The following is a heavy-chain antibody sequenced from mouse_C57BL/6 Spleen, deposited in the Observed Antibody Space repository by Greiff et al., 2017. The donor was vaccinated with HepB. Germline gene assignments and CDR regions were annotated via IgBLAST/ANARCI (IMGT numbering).Heavy chain of an antibody. J-gene: IGHJ1*03. CDR3: AREILLRWEWYFDV. CDR2: ISYDGSN. Sequence: EVKLVESGPGLVKPSQSLSLTCSVTGYSITSGYYWNWIRQFPGNKLEWMGYISYDGSNNYNPSLKNRISITRDTSKNQFFLKLNSVTTEDTATYYCAREILLRWEWYFDVWGTGTTVTVSS. CDR1: GYSITSGYY. D-gene: IGHD1-1*01. V-gene: IGHV3-6*01.